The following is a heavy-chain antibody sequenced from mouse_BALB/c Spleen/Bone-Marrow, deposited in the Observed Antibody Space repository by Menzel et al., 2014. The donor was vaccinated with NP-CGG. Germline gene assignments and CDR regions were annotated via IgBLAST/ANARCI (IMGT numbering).Heavy chain of an antibody. V-gene: IGHV7-3*02. Sequence: VTLVEFRGGLVQPGGSMRFHRATYGFTFTDYHMSLVRQPPGKAIERLGFIRNKAKGYTTEYSSSVKGRFTISRDNSQSNLYLQMNTLRADDIFTFYCARDITLFIYTYFFVCGSG. CDR1: GFTFTDYH. D-gene: IGHD1-1*01. CDR3: ARDITLFIYTYFFV. J-gene: IGHJ1*01. CDR2: IRNKAKGYTT.